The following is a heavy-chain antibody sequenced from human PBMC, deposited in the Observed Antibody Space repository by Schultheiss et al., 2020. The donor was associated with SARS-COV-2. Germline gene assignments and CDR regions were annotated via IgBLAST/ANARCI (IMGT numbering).Heavy chain of an antibody. CDR3: AHSEDYSNYAWFDP. CDR2: IYWDDDK. D-gene: IGHD4-11*01. Sequence: SGPTLVKPTQTLTLTCSFSGFSLSTSGVGVGWIRQPPGKALEWLALIYWDDDKRYNPSLKSRLTITKDTSKNQVVLTMTNMDPVDTATYYCAHSEDYSNYAWFDPWGQGTLVTVSS. J-gene: IGHJ5*02. V-gene: IGHV2-5*02. CDR1: GFSLSTSGVG.